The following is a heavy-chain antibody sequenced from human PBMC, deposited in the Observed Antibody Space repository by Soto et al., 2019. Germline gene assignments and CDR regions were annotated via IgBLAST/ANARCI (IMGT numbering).Heavy chain of an antibody. V-gene: IGHV2-5*02. Sequence: SGPTLVNPTQTLTLTCTFSGFSLSTSGVGVGWIRQPPGKALEWLAVIYWDDDKRYSPSLESRLTITKDTSKNQVVLTMTNMDPVDTATYYCAHSPGYYGILTGYYPDQDYFDYWGQGTLVTVSS. D-gene: IGHD3-9*01. CDR1: GFSLSTSGVG. CDR3: AHSPGYYGILTGYYPDQDYFDY. J-gene: IGHJ4*02. CDR2: IYWDDDK.